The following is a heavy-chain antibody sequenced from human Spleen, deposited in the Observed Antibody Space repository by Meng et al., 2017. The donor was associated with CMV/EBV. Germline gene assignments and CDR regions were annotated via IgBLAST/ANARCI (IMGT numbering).Heavy chain of an antibody. D-gene: IGHD1-26*01. CDR2: IYTSGST. V-gene: IGHV4-4*07. CDR1: GGSISSYY. J-gene: IGHJ2*01. CDR3: ARGGGYGGLYWEVYWYFDL. Sequence: VHVPESGPGRVKPSETLSLPCTVPGGSISSYYWSWIRQPAGKGLEWIGRIYTSGSTNYNPSLKSRVTMSVDTSKNQFSLKLSSVTAADTAVYYCARGGGYGGLYWEVYWYFDLWGRGTLVTVSS.